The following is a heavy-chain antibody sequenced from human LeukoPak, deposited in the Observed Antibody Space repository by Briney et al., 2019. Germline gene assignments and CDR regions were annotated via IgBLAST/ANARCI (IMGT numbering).Heavy chain of an antibody. D-gene: IGHD1-7*01. CDR1: GYTFTGFY. Sequence: TSVKVSCKASGYTFTGFYIHWVRQAPGQGLEWMGWINPHTGDTNYAQRIQGRVNMTRDTSMNTAYMELRSLRSDDMAVFYCAREWGELYFEHWGQGTLVTVSS. CDR3: AREWGELYFEH. CDR2: INPHTGDT. J-gene: IGHJ4*02. V-gene: IGHV1-2*02.